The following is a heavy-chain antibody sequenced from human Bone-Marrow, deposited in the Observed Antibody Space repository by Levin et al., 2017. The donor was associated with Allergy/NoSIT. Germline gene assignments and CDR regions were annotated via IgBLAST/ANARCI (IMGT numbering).Heavy chain of an antibody. D-gene: IGHD3-3*01. CDR1: GFTLSDYY. CDR2: SSTSSGFT. Sequence: GESLKISCAASGFTLSDYYITWIRQAPGKGLEWISYSSTSSGFTKYADSVKGRFTISRDNAKKSLYLQMKSLTVEDTAVYYCARLPNFWSGYAGLDVWGKGTTVTVSS. CDR3: ARLPNFWSGYAGLDV. J-gene: IGHJ6*04. V-gene: IGHV3-11*06.